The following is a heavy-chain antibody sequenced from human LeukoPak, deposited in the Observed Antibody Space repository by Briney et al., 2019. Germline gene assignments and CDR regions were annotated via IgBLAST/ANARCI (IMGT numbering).Heavy chain of an antibody. CDR1: GYTFTGYY. Sequence: GASVKVSCKASGYTFTGYYMHWVRQAPGQGLEWMGWINPNSGGTNYAQKFQGRVTMTRDTSVSTAYMEVSRLRSDDTAVYYCAREGAPVRSYYYYYMDVWGKGTTVTVSS. J-gene: IGHJ6*03. V-gene: IGHV1-2*02. CDR2: INPNSGGT. D-gene: IGHD1-14*01. CDR3: AREGAPVRSYYYYYMDV.